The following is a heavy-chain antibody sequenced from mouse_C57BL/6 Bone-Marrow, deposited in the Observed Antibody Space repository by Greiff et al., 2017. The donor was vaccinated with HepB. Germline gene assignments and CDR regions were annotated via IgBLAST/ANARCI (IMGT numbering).Heavy chain of an antibody. Sequence: EVQGVESGGGLVQPGGSLKLSCAASGFTFSDYGMAWVRRAPRKGPEWVAFSSNLAYSIYYADTVTGRFTISRENAKNTLYLEMSSLRSEDTAMYYCARHGTTRAMDYWGQGTSVTVSS. D-gene: IGHD1-1*01. J-gene: IGHJ4*01. CDR2: SSNLAYSI. CDR1: GFTFSDYG. V-gene: IGHV5-15*01. CDR3: ARHGTTRAMDY.